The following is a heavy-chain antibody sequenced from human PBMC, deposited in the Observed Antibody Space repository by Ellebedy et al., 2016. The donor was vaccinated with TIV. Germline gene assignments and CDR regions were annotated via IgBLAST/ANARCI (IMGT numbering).Heavy chain of an antibody. Sequence: MPSETLSLTCTVSGGSISSGDYYWSWIRQPPGKGLEWIGYIYYSGSTYYNPSLKSRVTISVDTSKNQFSLKLSSVTAADTAVYYCASGPPTAFFDYWGQGTLVTVSS. D-gene: IGHD4-17*01. J-gene: IGHJ4*02. CDR1: GGSISSGDYY. V-gene: IGHV4-30-4*01. CDR2: IYYSGST. CDR3: ASGPPTAFFDY.